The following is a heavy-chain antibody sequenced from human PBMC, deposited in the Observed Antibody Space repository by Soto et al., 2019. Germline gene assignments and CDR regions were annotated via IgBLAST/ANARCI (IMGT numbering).Heavy chain of an antibody. V-gene: IGHV1-18*01. CDR3: ARGHCGGDGYSGSGWYFDL. CDR1: GYMFTSYG. D-gene: IGHD2-21*02. J-gene: IGHJ2*01. CDR2: ISGYSGKT. Sequence: QVQLVQSGAEVKKPGASVKVSCKAAGYMFTSYGISWVRQAPGQGLEWMGWISGYSGKTFYAQKFQDRVTMTIETSTSTAYMDLRSLRSDDTAVYYCARGHCGGDGYSGSGWYFDLWGRGTLVTVSS.